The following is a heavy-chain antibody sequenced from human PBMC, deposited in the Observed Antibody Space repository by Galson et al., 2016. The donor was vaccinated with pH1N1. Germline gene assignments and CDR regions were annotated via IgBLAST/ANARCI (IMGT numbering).Heavy chain of an antibody. V-gene: IGHV6-1*01. CDR3: ARGGFYYDSSGPSYGMDV. J-gene: IGHJ6*02. CDR1: GDSVSSNSAA. D-gene: IGHD3-22*01. CDR2: TYYRSKWYN. Sequence: CAISGDSVSSNSAAWNWIRQFPSRGLEWLGRTYYRSKWYNDYAVSVKSRITINPDTSKNQFSLQLNSVTPEDTAVYYCARGGFYYDSSGPSYGMDVWGQGTTVTVSS.